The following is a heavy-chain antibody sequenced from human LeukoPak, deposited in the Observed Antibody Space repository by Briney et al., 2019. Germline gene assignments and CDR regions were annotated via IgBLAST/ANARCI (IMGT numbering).Heavy chain of an antibody. CDR1: GGSFSGYY. Sequence: PSETLSFTCAVYGGSFSGYYWSWIRQPPGKGLEWIGEINHSGSTNYNPSLKSRVTISVDTSKNQFSLKLSSVTAADTAVYYCARLMSIAAAGNLGYWGQGTLVTVSS. V-gene: IGHV4-34*01. J-gene: IGHJ4*02. CDR2: INHSGST. CDR3: ARLMSIAAAGNLGY. D-gene: IGHD6-13*01.